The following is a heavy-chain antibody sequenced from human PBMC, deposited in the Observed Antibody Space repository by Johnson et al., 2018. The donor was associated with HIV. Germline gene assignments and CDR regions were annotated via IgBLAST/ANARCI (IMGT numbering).Heavy chain of an antibody. CDR3: AKASPDSGSLIDI. J-gene: IGHJ3*02. Sequence: QVQLVESRGGLVQPGGSLRLSCAASGFTFSSYGMHWVRQAPGKGLEWVAVIWYAGSNKYYADSVTGRFTISRDNSKNTLYLQMNSLRAEDTAVFYCAKASPDSGSLIDIWGQGTMVTVSS. V-gene: IGHV3-33*06. CDR2: IWYAGSNK. CDR1: GFTFSSYG. D-gene: IGHD6-6*01.